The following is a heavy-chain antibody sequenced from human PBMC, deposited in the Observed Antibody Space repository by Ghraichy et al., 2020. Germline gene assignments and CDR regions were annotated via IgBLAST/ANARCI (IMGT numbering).Heavy chain of an antibody. CDR1: GFTFSNAW. J-gene: IGHJ4*02. CDR3: TTDDVSGAF. CDR2: VKSKTDVGTT. Sequence: GGSLRLSCAASGFTFSNAWMNWVRQAPGKGLEWVGRVKSKTDVGTTDYAAPVKGRFTISRDDSKNTLYLQMNSLKIEDTAMYYCTTDDVSGAFWGQGTLVTVSS. D-gene: IGHD1-1*01. V-gene: IGHV3-15*01.